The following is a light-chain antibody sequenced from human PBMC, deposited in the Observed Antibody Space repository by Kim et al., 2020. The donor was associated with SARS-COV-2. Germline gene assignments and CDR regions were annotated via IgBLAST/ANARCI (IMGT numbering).Light chain of an antibody. Sequence: QSVLTQPPSVSGVPGQRVSISCTGSYSNIGTGYDVHWYQQFPGTAPKLLIYGNSNRPSGVPDRISGSKSGTSASLDITGLQPEDEADYYCHSYHNNLRGWVSGGGTRLTVL. CDR1: YSNIGTGYD. J-gene: IGLJ3*02. CDR2: GNS. CDR3: HSYHNNLRGWV. V-gene: IGLV1-40*01.